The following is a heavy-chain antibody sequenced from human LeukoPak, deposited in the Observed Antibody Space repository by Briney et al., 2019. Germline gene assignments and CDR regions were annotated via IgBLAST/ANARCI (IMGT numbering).Heavy chain of an antibody. CDR1: GYTFTSYD. CDR2: MNPNSGNT. Sequence: ASVKVSCKASGYTFTSYDIDWVRQATGQGLEWMGWMNPNSGNTGYAQNFQGRVTMTRNTSISTAYMELSSLRSEDTAVYYCARGPIVGATVAIFDYWGQGTLVTVSS. D-gene: IGHD1-26*01. V-gene: IGHV1-8*01. CDR3: ARGPIVGATVAIFDY. J-gene: IGHJ4*02.